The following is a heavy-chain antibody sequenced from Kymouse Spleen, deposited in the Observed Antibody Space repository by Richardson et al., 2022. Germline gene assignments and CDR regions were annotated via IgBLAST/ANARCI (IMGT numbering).Heavy chain of an antibody. J-gene: IGHJ5*02. Sequence: EVQLVESGGGLVKPGGSLRLSCAASGFTFSNAWMSWVRQAPGKGLEWVGRIKSKTDGGTTDYAAPVKGRFTISRDDSKNTLYLQMNSLKTEDTAVYYCTMYYDILTGYSHNWFDPWGQGTLVTVSS. D-gene: IGHD3-9*01. V-gene: IGHV3-15*01. CDR1: GFTFSNAW. CDR2: IKSKTDGGTT. CDR3: TMYYDILTGYSHNWFDP.